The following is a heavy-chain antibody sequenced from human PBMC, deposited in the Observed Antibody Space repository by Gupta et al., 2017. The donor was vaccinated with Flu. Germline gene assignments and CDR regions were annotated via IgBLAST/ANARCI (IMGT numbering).Heavy chain of an antibody. V-gene: IGHV3-48*01. Sequence: VRQVPGKGLEWLSYISGSGTTIHYADSVKGRFTISRDNAKNSLYLQINSLRAEDTAVYYCASYYYDSSATHFWGQGTLDTVSS. CDR2: ISGSGTTI. CDR3: ASYYYDSSATHF. J-gene: IGHJ4*02. D-gene: IGHD3-22*01.